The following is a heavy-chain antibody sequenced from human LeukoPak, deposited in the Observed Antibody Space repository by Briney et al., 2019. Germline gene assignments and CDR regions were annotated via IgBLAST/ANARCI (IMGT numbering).Heavy chain of an antibody. V-gene: IGHV4-38-2*02. CDR1: GYSISSGYY. D-gene: IGHD3-22*01. CDR3: ARDYLDDSSGYYYEWFDP. J-gene: IGHJ5*02. CDR2: IYHSGST. Sequence: SETLSLTCTVSGYSISSGYYWGWIRQPPGKGLEWIGSIYHSGSTYYNPSLKSRVTISVDTSKNQFSLKLSSVIAADTAVYYCARDYLDDSSGYYYEWFDPWGQGTLVTVSS.